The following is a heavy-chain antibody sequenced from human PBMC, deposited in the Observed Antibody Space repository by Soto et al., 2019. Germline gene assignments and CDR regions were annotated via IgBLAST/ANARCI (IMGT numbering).Heavy chain of an antibody. CDR1: GGSISSSNW. D-gene: IGHD3-10*01. J-gene: IGHJ6*02. Sequence: SETLSLTCTVSGGSISSSNWWSWVRQPPGKGLEWIGEIYHSGSTNYNPSLKSRVTISVDKSKNQFSLKLSSVTAADTAVYYCARFTMVRGELGAKGYYYYGMDVWGQGTTVTVSS. V-gene: IGHV4-4*02. CDR3: ARFTMVRGELGAKGYYYYGMDV. CDR2: IYHSGST.